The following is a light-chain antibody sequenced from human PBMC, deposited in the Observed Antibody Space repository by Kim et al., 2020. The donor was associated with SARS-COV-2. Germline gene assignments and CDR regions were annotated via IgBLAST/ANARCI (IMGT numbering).Light chain of an antibody. CDR1: QNINNW. Sequence: DIQMTQSPSTLSASVGDTVTITCRTSQNINNWLAWYQQKPGKDPELLIYKTSILGSGVPSPFSGSGSGTEFTLTIARLQPDDFATYGCLQYDTYPWAFGPGTKVDIK. CDR2: KTS. V-gene: IGKV1-5*03. J-gene: IGKJ1*01. CDR3: LQYDTYPWA.